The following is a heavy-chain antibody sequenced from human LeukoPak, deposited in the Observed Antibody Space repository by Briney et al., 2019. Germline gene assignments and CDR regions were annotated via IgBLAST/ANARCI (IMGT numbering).Heavy chain of an antibody. V-gene: IGHV1-69*05. J-gene: IGHJ4*02. D-gene: IGHD2-2*01. CDR2: IIAIFGTA. CDR1: GGTFSSYA. Sequence: SVKVSCKASGGTFSSYAISWVRQAPGQGIEWMGRIIAIFGTANYAQEFQSRVTITTDESTSTAYMELSSLRSEDTAVYYCARGLFAGSTSCYDYWGQGTLVTVSS. CDR3: ARGLFAGSTSCYDY.